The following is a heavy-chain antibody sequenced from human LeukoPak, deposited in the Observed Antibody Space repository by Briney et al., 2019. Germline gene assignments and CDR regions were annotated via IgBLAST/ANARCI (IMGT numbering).Heavy chain of an antibody. J-gene: IGHJ6*03. V-gene: IGHV4-39*07. CDR2: IYYYGST. CDR1: GDSVTSSSYS. D-gene: IGHD3-10*01. CDR3: ARDMVRGVVYYYYMDV. Sequence: PSETLSLTCTVSGDSVTSSSYSWGWIRQSPGKGLEWIGTIYYYGSTNYNPSLKSRITLSVDTSKNQFSLKLSSVTAADTAVYYCARDMVRGVVYYYYMDVWGKGTTVTISS.